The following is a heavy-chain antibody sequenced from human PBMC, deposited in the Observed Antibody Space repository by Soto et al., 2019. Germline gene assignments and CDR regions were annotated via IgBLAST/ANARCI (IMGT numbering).Heavy chain of an antibody. Sequence: VQLVESGGGVVQPGRSLRLSCGASGLTFSTYGFHWVRQAPGKGLEWVAVISNDVRNIHYAESVKGRFTISRDNSKNTLYLQMNRLRPNDTAVYYGVKDSLGGMTPVFMPGPDWGQGTLVTVSS. CDR3: VKDSLGGMTPVFMPGPD. D-gene: IGHD2-2*01. V-gene: IGHV3-30*18. CDR2: ISNDVRNI. J-gene: IGHJ4*02. CDR1: GLTFSTYG.